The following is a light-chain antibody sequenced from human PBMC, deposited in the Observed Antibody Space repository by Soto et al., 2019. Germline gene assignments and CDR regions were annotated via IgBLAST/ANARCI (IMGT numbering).Light chain of an antibody. Sequence: DIQLTQSPSSLSASVGERVTITCRASQSITSYLNWYQQKPGKAPKLLIYAASSLQSGVPSRFSGSGSGTDFTLTISSLQPEDFATYDCQQSYSALYTFGQGTKLEI. V-gene: IGKV1-39*01. CDR1: QSITSY. CDR3: QQSYSALYT. J-gene: IGKJ2*01. CDR2: AAS.